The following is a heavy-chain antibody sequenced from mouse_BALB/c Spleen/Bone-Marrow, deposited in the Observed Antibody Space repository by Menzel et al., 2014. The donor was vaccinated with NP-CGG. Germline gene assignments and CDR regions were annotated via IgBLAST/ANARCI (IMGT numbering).Heavy chain of an antibody. J-gene: IGHJ2*01. V-gene: IGHV5-9-3*01. CDR3: SRQSGCDRITYFDY. CDR1: GFTFXAYV. D-gene: IGHD2-2*01. Sequence: EVQLVESGGGLVKPGGSLKLSCAASGFTFXAYVMSWVRQTPEMRLEWVASISSGGGYTYYPDSVKGRFTISRDNAKNTLYLQMSSLRSEDTAMYYCSRQSGCDRITYFDYWGQGTTLIVSS. CDR2: ISSGGGYT.